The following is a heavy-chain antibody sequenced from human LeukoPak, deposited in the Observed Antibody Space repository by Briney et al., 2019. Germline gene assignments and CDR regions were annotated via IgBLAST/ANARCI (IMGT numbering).Heavy chain of an antibody. CDR3: AIKPPSGWFGTGWLDP. Sequence: SGTLSLTCSVSGGSISNNNWWSWVRQSPGKGLEWIGNIYHSGTTHYNPSLKSRATISVDKSKNQFSLKLNSVTAADTAIYYCAIKPPSGWFGTGWLDPWGQGTLVTVSS. D-gene: IGHD3-10*01. CDR1: GGSISNNNW. J-gene: IGHJ5*02. V-gene: IGHV4-4*02. CDR2: IYHSGTT.